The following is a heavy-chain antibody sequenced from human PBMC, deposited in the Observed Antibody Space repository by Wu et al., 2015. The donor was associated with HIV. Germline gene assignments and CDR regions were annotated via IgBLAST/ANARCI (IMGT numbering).Heavy chain of an antibody. Sequence: QVQLVQSGAEVKKPGASVKVSCKASGYTFTKKSYGISWVRQAPGQGLEWMGWISAYNGNTNYAQKLQGRVTMTTDTSTSTAYMELRSLRSDDTAVYYCARLTSLYSSSSRHFDYWGQGTLVTVSS. CDR1: GYTFTKKSYG. D-gene: IGHD6-6*01. CDR2: ISAYNGNT. V-gene: IGHV1-18*01. J-gene: IGHJ4*02. CDR3: ARLTSLYSSSSRHFDY.